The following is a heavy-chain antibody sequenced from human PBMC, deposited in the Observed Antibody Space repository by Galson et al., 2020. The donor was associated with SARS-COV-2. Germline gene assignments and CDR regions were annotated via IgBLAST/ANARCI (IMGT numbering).Heavy chain of an antibody. CDR3: AHQESTMFSHFFDY. Sequence: GGSLRLSCAASGFTFSNYGMHWVRQAPGKGLEWAAFIQYDGGNSYYGDSVKGRFIVSRDNSKNTLYLQMNSLRPEDTAIYFCAHQESTMFSHFFDYWGQGTLVTVSS. V-gene: IGHV3-30*02. CDR1: GFTFSNYG. CDR2: IQYDGGNS. J-gene: IGHJ4*02. D-gene: IGHD3-10*02.